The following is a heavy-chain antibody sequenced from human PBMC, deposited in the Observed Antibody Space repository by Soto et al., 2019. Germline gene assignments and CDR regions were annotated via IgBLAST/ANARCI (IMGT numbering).Heavy chain of an antibody. J-gene: IGHJ4*02. D-gene: IGHD5-18*01. V-gene: IGHV3-33*01. CDR1: GFTFSSYG. CDR2: IWYDGSNK. CDR3: ARDASHTAMVFDY. Sequence: GGSLRLSCAASGFTFSSYGMHWVRQAPGKGLEWVAVIWYDGSNKYYADSVKGRFTISRDNSKNTLYLQMNSLRAEDTAVYYCARDASHTAMVFDYWGQGTLVTAPQ.